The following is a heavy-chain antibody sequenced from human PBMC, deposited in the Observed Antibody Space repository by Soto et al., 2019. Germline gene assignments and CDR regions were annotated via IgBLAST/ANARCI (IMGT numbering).Heavy chain of an antibody. CDR2: ISGSSGST. CDR3: AKCDWNDHYFDY. V-gene: IGHV3-23*01. J-gene: IGHJ4*02. Sequence: EVQLLESGGGLVQPGGSLRLSCAASGFTFSSYAMSWVRQAPGKGLEWVSAISGSSGSTYYADSVKGRFTISRDNSKNTLYLQMSSLRAEDTAVYYCAKCDWNDHYFDYWGQGTLVTVSS. CDR1: GFTFSSYA. D-gene: IGHD1-1*01.